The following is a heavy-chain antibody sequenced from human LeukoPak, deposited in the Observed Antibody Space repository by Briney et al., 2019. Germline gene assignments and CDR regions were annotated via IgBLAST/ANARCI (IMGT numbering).Heavy chain of an antibody. V-gene: IGHV4-38-2*02. CDR2: IYYTGSS. Sequence: SETLSLTCIVSDCSISRGHYWGWVRQPPEKGLEWIGTIYYTGSSFYNPSLKSRLSISADTSKNQFSLRLSSVTAADSAVYYCARGTGWSYYFDYWGQGTLVTVSS. CDR1: DCSISRGHY. D-gene: IGHD6-19*01. CDR3: ARGTGWSYYFDY. J-gene: IGHJ4*02.